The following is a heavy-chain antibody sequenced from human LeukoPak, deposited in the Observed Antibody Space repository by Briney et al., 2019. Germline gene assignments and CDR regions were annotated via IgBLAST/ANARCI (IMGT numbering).Heavy chain of an antibody. CDR1: GFTFCSYA. CDR3: AKEGSGSYYVH. Sequence: GGSLCLSCAASGFTFCSYAMSWVRQAPGKGLEWVSDISGSGGSTYYADSVKGRFTISRDNSKNTLYLQMNSLRAEDTAVYYCAKEGSGSYYVHWGQGTLVTVSS. D-gene: IGHD3-10*01. CDR2: ISGSGGST. V-gene: IGHV3-23*01. J-gene: IGHJ4*02.